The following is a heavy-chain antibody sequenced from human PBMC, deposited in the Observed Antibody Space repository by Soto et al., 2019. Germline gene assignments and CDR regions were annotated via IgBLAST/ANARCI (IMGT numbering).Heavy chain of an antibody. CDR3: ARDLYSSSWYPGNWFDP. Sequence: SETLSLTCTVSGGSISSYYWSWIRQPPGKGLEWIGYIYYSGSTNYNPSLKSRVTISVDTSKNQFSLKLSSVTAADTAVYYCARDLYSSSWYPGNWFDPWGQGTLVTSPQ. V-gene: IGHV4-59*01. J-gene: IGHJ5*02. D-gene: IGHD6-13*01. CDR1: GGSISSYY. CDR2: IYYSGST.